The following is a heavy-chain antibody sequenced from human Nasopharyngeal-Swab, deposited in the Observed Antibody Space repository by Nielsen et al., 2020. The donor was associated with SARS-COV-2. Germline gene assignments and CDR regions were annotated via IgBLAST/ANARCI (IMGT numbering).Heavy chain of an antibody. V-gene: IGHV4-39*07. Sequence: PGKGLEWIGTLYYSGSTYQNPSLKSRVTISVDTSKNQFSLKLSSVTAADTAVYYCAREKTHYDSSGYYYLWFDPWGQGTLVTVSS. CDR2: LYYSGST. J-gene: IGHJ5*02. CDR3: AREKTHYDSSGYYYLWFDP. D-gene: IGHD3-22*01.